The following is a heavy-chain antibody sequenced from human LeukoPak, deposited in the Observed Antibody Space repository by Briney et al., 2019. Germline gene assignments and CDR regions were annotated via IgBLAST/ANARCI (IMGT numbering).Heavy chain of an antibody. D-gene: IGHD1-26*01. J-gene: IGHJ4*02. Sequence: SETLSLTCAVYGGSFSGYYWSWIRQPPGKGLEWIGEINRSGSTNYNPSLKSRVTISVDTSKNQFSLKLSSVTAADTAVYYCALLVGATLDFDYWGQGTLVTVSS. CDR2: INRSGST. CDR1: GGSFSGYY. V-gene: IGHV4-34*01. CDR3: ALLVGATLDFDY.